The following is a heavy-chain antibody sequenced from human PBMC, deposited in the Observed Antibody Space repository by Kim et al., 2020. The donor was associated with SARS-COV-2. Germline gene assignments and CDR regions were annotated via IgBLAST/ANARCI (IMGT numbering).Heavy chain of an antibody. D-gene: IGHD1-26*01. CDR2: KSGST. V-gene: IGHV1-8*01. J-gene: IGHJ4*02. CDR3: ARGERLDS. Sequence: KSGSTGYAKKVQGRVTMSRDTSTNTAYMELNSLRVEDTAVYYCARGERLDSWGQGTLVTVSS.